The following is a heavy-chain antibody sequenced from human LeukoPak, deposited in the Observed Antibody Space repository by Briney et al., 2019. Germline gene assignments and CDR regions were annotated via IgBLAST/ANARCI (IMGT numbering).Heavy chain of an antibody. CDR3: AKSELGYCSSTSCYPDY. Sequence: PGGSLRLSCAASGFTFSSYGMHWVRQAPGKGLEWVAVIWYDGSNKYYADSVKGRFTISRDNSKNTLYLQMNSLRAEDTAVYYCAKSELGYCSSTSCYPDYWGQGTLVTVSS. V-gene: IGHV3-33*06. CDR1: GFTFSSYG. CDR2: IWYDGSNK. J-gene: IGHJ4*02. D-gene: IGHD2-2*01.